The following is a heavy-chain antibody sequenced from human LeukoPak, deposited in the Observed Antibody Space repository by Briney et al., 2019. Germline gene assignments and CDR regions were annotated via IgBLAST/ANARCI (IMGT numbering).Heavy chain of an antibody. CDR3: ARKLTLDY. Sequence: ASVKVSCKASGYTFTNYGITWLRQAPGQGLEWMGWISAYYGNTNYAQKLQGRVTMTTDTSTSTAYMELRSLRSDDTAVYYCARKLTLDYWGQGTLVTVSS. D-gene: IGHD1-1*01. CDR2: ISAYYGNT. J-gene: IGHJ4*02. V-gene: IGHV1-18*04. CDR1: GYTFTNYG.